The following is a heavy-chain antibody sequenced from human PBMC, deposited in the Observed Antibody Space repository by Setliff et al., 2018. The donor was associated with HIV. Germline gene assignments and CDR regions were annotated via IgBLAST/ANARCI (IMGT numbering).Heavy chain of an antibody. CDR2: INADGSSI. V-gene: IGHV3-74*01. CDR1: GITFSGYW. CDR3: ARERTAAWNAFDI. J-gene: IGHJ3*02. Sequence: LRLSCAASGITFSGYWVHWVRQAPGKGLVWVLRINADGSSITYADSVKGRFTVSRDNAKNTLYLQMSSLRAEDTAVYYCARERTAAWNAFDIWGQGTMVTVSS. D-gene: IGHD6-13*01.